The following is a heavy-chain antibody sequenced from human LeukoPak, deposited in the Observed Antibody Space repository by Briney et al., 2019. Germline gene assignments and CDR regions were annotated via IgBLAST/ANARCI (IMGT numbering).Heavy chain of an antibody. D-gene: IGHD5-12*01. Sequence: PGGSLRLSCAASGFTFDDYAMHWVRQAPGKGLEWVSGISWNSGSIGYADSVKGRITISRDNAKNSLYLQMNSLRAEDTALYYCAKVVGSGYDYVTDAFDIWGQGTMVTVSS. J-gene: IGHJ3*02. V-gene: IGHV3-9*01. CDR2: ISWNSGSI. CDR1: GFTFDDYA. CDR3: AKVVGSGYDYVTDAFDI.